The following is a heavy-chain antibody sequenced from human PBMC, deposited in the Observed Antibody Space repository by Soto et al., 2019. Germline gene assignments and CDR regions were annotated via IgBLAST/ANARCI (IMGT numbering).Heavy chain of an antibody. CDR1: GFTFSSYW. V-gene: IGHV3-74*01. CDR2: INSDGSST. D-gene: IGHD3-9*01. J-gene: IGHJ3*02. Sequence: EVQLVESGGGLVQPGGSLRLSCAASGFTFSSYWMHWVRQAPGKGLVWVSRINSDGSSTSYADSVKGRFTISRDNAKNTLYLQSNSLRAEDTAVYYCARLPQSTYDILTGGGDAFDIWGQGTMVTVSS. CDR3: ARLPQSTYDILTGGGDAFDI.